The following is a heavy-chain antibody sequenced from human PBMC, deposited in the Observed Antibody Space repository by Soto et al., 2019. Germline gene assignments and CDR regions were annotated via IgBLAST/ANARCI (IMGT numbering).Heavy chain of an antibody. CDR3: ARDSSSWSRQSHYYYGMDV. D-gene: IGHD6-13*01. Sequence: SVKVSCKASGGTFSSYAISWVRQAPGQGLEWMGGIIPIFGTANYAQKFQGRVTITADKSTSAAYMELSSLRSEDTAVYYCARDSSSWSRQSHYYYGMDVWGQGTTVTVSS. J-gene: IGHJ6*02. CDR2: IIPIFGTA. CDR1: GGTFSSYA. V-gene: IGHV1-69*06.